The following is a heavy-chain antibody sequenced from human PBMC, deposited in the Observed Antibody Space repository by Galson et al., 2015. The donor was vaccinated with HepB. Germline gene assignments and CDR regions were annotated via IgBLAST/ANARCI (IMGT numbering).Heavy chain of an antibody. CDR2: IWDDGRNK. J-gene: IGHJ4*02. Sequence: SLRLSCAASGFTFSSYAMRWVRQAPGKGLEWGAGIWDDGRNKYYAESVKGRFTISRYNSKKTLYLQMNSLRAEDTAVYYCARDRAIGEPAGRLDYWGQGTLVTVSS. D-gene: IGHD3-10*01. V-gene: IGHV3-33*08. CDR3: ARDRAIGEPAGRLDY. CDR1: GFTFSSYA.